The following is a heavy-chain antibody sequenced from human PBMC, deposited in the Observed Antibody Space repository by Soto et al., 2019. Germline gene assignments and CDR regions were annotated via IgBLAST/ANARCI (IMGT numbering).Heavy chain of an antibody. CDR1: GFTFDSHA. Sequence: EGQLVESGGDLVQPGGSLRLACAASGFTFDSHAMHWVRQAPGKGLEWVAGISWNGGEITYADSVKGRFTISRDNAKDSLFLEMTGLRSEDTAFYYCTRGAGTTWLYAVPHHFDPWGPGTLVAVSS. CDR3: TRGAGTTWLYAVPHHFDP. V-gene: IGHV3-9*01. CDR2: ISWNGGEI. J-gene: IGHJ5*02. D-gene: IGHD1-7*01.